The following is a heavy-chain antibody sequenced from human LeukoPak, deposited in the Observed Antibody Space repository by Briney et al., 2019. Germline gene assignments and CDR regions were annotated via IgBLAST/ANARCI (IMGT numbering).Heavy chain of an antibody. Sequence: SETLSLTCTVSGGSISTYYWSWIRQPPGKGLEWIGYVYATGTTNYNPSLKTRATISIDTSKNQLSLTLTSVTAADTAVYYCARVGSGGAWFDFWGQGTLVSVSS. V-gene: IGHV4-59*01. CDR2: VYATGTT. CDR1: GGSISTYY. D-gene: IGHD6-19*01. J-gene: IGHJ4*02. CDR3: ARVGSGGAWFDF.